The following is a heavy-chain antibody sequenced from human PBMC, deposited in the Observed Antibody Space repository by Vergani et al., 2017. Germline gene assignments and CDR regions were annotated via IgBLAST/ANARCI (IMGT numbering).Heavy chain of an antibody. CDR2: INPSGGST. D-gene: IGHD5-18*01. CDR1: GYTFTSYY. J-gene: IGHJ6*03. V-gene: IGHV1-46*01. Sequence: QVQLVQSGAEVKKPGASVKVSCKASGYTFTSYYMLWVRQAPGQGLEWMGIINPSGGSTSYAQKFQGRVTMTRDTSTSTVYMELSSLRSEDTAVYYCASTRTDTAMVDYYYYYMDVWGKGTTVTVSS. CDR3: ASTRTDTAMVDYYYYYMDV.